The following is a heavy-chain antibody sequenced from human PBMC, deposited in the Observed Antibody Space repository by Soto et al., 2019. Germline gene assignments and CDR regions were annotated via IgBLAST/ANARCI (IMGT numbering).Heavy chain of an antibody. CDR1: GYTFTSYG. Sequence: ASVKVSCKASGYTFTSYGISWVRQAPGQGLERMGWISAYNGNTNYAQKLQGRVTMTTDTSTSTAYMELRSLRSDDTAVYYCARLRIAAASNWFDPWGQGTLVNVSS. J-gene: IGHJ5*02. V-gene: IGHV1-18*01. D-gene: IGHD6-13*01. CDR3: ARLRIAAASNWFDP. CDR2: ISAYNGNT.